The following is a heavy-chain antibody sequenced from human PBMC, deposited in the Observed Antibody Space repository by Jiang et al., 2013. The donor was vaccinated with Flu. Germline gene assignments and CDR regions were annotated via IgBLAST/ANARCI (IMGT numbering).Heavy chain of an antibody. Sequence: VQLLESGGGLLQPGGSLRLSCEASGFTFSIYGMSWVRQAPGKGLEWVSSISGRDSVGGGGDDTYYIDSVKGRFIISRDNSKNMVFLQMNSLRAEDTAIYYCAKDRYSDTSGYYEDYFDYVGPGNPGHRLL. CDR2: ISGRDSVGGGGDDT. J-gene: IGHJ4*02. V-gene: IGHV3-23*01. CDR1: GFTFSIYG. D-gene: IGHD3-22*01. CDR3: AKDRYSDTSGYYEDYFDY.